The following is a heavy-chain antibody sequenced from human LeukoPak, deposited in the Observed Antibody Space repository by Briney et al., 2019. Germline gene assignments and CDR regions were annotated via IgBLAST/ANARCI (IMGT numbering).Heavy chain of an antibody. CDR2: INPSGGST. CDR1: GYTFTSYY. J-gene: IGHJ6*04. V-gene: IGHV1-46*01. D-gene: IGHD3-10*01. Sequence: RASVKVSCKASGYTFTSYYMHWVRQAPGQGLEWKGIINPSGGSTSYAQKFQGRVTMTRDTSTSTVYMELSSLRSEDTAVYYCATAGVYYYGMDVWGKGTTVTVSS. CDR3: ATAGVYYYGMDV.